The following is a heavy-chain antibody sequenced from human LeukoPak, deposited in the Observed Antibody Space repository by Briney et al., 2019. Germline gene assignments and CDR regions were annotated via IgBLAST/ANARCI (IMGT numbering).Heavy chain of an antibody. J-gene: IGHJ4*02. CDR3: AKAPFYYVFGGVFPPYFDS. D-gene: IGHD3-16*01. V-gene: IGHV3-23*01. CDR1: GFTFSSYA. Sequence: PGGSLRLSCAASGFTFSSYAMSWVRQAPGKGLEWVSAISGSGGSTYYADSVKGRFTISRDNSKNTLYLQMNSLRAEDTAVYYGAKAPFYYVFGGVFPPYFDSGGQGPRVTVST. CDR2: ISGSGGST.